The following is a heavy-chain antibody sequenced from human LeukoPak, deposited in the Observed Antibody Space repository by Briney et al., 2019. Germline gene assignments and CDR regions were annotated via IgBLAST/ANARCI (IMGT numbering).Heavy chain of an antibody. CDR2: INHSGST. CDR3: ARGLRGPQLGPYDIVVVPAAHGFDP. CDR1: GGSFSGYY. Sequence: SETLSLACAVYGGSFSGYYWSWIRQPPGKGLEWIGEINHSGSTNYNPSLKSRVTISVDTSKNQFSLKLGSVTAADTAVYYCARGLRGPQLGPYDIVVVPAAHGFDPWGQGTLVTVSS. J-gene: IGHJ5*02. D-gene: IGHD2-2*01. V-gene: IGHV4-34*01.